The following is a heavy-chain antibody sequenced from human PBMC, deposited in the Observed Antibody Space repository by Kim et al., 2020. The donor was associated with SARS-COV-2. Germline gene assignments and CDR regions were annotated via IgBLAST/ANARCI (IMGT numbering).Heavy chain of an antibody. Sequence: SETLSLTCNVSGGSMNGYYWSWIRQPPGQGLEWMGYMYSSGSTSYNPSLETRVTISVGTSKSLLSLKLRSVTAADTAVYYCARHGCVRGRMDVWGQGTTVTVS. D-gene: IGHD3-10*01. V-gene: IGHV4-59*08. CDR2: MYSSGST. J-gene: IGHJ6*02. CDR3: ARHGCVRGRMDV. CDR1: GGSMNGYY.